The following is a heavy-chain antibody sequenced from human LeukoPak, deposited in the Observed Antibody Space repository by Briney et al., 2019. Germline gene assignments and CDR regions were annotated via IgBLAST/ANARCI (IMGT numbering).Heavy chain of an antibody. CDR2: INPSGGST. Sequence: ASVKVSCKASGYTFTGYYMHWVRQAPGQGLEWMGIINPSGGSTNYAQKFQGRVTMTRDTSTSTVYMELSSLRSDDTAVYYCARVSMGHDAFDIWGQGTMVTVSS. J-gene: IGHJ3*02. V-gene: IGHV1-46*01. CDR3: ARVSMGHDAFDI. D-gene: IGHD5-24*01. CDR1: GYTFTGYY.